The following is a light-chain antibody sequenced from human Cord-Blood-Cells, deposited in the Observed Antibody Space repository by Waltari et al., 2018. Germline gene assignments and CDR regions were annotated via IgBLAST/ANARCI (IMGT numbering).Light chain of an antibody. CDR3: QAWDSSTGGVV. CDR2: QDS. J-gene: IGLJ2*01. Sequence: SYELTQPPSVSVSPGQTARITCSGDKWGDKYAGCYQQKPGQSPVLVSYQDSKRPSGSPERVSGPNSGNTATLTISGTQAMDEADYYCQAWDSSTGGVVFGGGTKLTVL. V-gene: IGLV3-1*01. CDR1: KWGDKY.